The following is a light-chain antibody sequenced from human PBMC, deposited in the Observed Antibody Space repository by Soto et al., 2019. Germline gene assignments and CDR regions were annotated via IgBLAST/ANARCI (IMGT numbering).Light chain of an antibody. CDR2: EVS. V-gene: IGLV2-8*01. J-gene: IGLJ2*01. CDR1: TSDVGGYDY. Sequence: QSALTQPPSASGSPGQSVTISCTGTTSDVGGYDYVSWYQQHPGKAPKLMIYEVSKRPSGVPDRFSGSKSGSTASLTGSGLQAEDEADYYCSSYAGSNNPVVFGGGTKLTVL. CDR3: SSYAGSNNPVV.